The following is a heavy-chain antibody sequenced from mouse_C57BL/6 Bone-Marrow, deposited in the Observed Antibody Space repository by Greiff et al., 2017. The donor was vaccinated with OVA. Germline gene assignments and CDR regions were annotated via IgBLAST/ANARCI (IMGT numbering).Heavy chain of an antibody. CDR2: IYPRSGNT. J-gene: IGHJ1*03. V-gene: IGHV1-81*01. CDR1: GYTFTSYG. Sequence: VKLQESGAELARPGASVKLSCKASGYTFTSYGISWVKQRTGQGLEWIGEIYPRSGNTYYNEKFKGKATLTADKSSSTAYMELRSLTSEDSAVYFCARDDYGSSYDWYFDVWGTGTTVTVSS. CDR3: ARDDYGSSYDWYFDV. D-gene: IGHD1-1*01.